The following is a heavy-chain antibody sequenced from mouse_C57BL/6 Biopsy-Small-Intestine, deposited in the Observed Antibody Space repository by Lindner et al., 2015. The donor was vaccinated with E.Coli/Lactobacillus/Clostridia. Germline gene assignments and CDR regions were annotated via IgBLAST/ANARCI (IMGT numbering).Heavy chain of an antibody. CDR2: IAPEDGQT. J-gene: IGHJ1*03. CDR1: GFNSKDNY. Sequence: VQLQESGGRVVKPGAAVKLSCTASGFNSKDNYVHWVKQRTEQGLEWIGRIAPEDGQTSYAPKFQDKATITADTSSNTAYIHLSSLTSEDTAVYFCARWGSHWYFDVWGTGTTVTVSS. CDR3: ARWGSHWYFDV. V-gene: IGHV14-2*01.